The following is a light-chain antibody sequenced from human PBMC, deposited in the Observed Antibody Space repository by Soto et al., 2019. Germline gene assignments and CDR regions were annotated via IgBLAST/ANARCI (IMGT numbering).Light chain of an antibody. Sequence: EIVMTQSPATLSVSPWERATLSCRASQSVNTNVAWYQQEPGQAPRLLIYGASNRATGIPDRFSGSGSGTDFTLTISRLEPEDFAVYYCQQYGSSGTFGQGTKVDIK. CDR3: QQYGSSGT. V-gene: IGKV3-20*01. CDR2: GAS. CDR1: QSVNTN. J-gene: IGKJ1*01.